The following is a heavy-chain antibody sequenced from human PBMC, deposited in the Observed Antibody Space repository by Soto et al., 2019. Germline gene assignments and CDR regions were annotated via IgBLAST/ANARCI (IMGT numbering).Heavy chain of an antibody. J-gene: IGHJ5*02. CDR3: ARGRFLEWLLSGWFDP. CDR2: IYYSGST. V-gene: IGHV4-30-4*01. Sequence: SETLSLTCTVSGGSISSYYWSWIRQPPGKGLEWIGYIYYSGSTYYNPSLKSRVTISVDTSKNQFSLKLSSVTAADTAVYYCARGRFLEWLLSGWFDPWGQGTLVTVS. D-gene: IGHD3-3*01. CDR1: GGSISSYY.